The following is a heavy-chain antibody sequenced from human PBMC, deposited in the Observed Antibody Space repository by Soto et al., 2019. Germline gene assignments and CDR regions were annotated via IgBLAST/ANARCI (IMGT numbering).Heavy chain of an antibody. CDR2: ISGSGGST. J-gene: IGHJ4*02. CDR3: AKRATGTYFEY. CDR1: GFTFNNYA. Sequence: EVQLLESGGGLVQPGGSLRLSCAASGFTFNNYAMSWVRQAPGKGPEWVSVISGSGGSTYYADSVKGRFTISRDNSKNTLYLQMNSLRGEHTAVYYCAKRATGTYFEYWGQGTLVTVSS. V-gene: IGHV3-23*01. D-gene: IGHD1-1*01.